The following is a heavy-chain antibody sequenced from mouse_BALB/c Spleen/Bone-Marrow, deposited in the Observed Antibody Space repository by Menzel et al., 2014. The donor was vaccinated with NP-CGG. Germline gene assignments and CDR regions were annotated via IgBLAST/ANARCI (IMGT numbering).Heavy chain of an antibody. V-gene: IGHV1-80*01. Sequence: VQLVESGAELVRPGSSVKISCKASGYAFSSYWMNWVKQGPGQGLEWIGQIYPGDGDTNYNGKFKGKATLTADKSSSTAYMQLSSLTSEDSAVYFCAREEGSYDGYSDYWGQGTTLTVSS. CDR2: IYPGDGDT. CDR3: AREEGSYDGYSDY. D-gene: IGHD2-3*01. CDR1: GYAFSSYW. J-gene: IGHJ2*01.